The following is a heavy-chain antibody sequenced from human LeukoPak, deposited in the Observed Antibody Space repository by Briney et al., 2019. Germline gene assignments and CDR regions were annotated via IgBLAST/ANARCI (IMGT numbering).Heavy chain of an antibody. CDR1: GFTFSDYY. CDR3: ARVNGYGWELLPGYYYYYYMDV. V-gene: IGHV3-11*04. CDR2: ISSSGSTI. Sequence: GGSQRLSCAASGFTFSDYYMSWIRQAPGKGLEWVSYISSSGSTIYYADSVKSRFTISRDNAKNSLYLQMNSLRAEDTAVYYCARVNGYGWELLPGYYYYYYMDVWGKGTTVTVSS. D-gene: IGHD1-26*01. J-gene: IGHJ6*03.